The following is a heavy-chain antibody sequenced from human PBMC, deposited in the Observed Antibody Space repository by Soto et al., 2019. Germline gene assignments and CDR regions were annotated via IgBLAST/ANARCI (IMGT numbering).Heavy chain of an antibody. J-gene: IGHJ6*02. Sequence: GGSLRLSCAASGFTFSSYGMHWVRQAPGKGLEWVAVIWYDGSNKYYADSVKGRFTISRDNSKNTLYLQMNSLRAEDTAVYYCARDRTVVKSGMDVWGQGTTVTVS. CDR2: IWYDGSNK. CDR1: GFTFSSYG. D-gene: IGHD2-15*01. V-gene: IGHV3-33*01. CDR3: ARDRTVVKSGMDV.